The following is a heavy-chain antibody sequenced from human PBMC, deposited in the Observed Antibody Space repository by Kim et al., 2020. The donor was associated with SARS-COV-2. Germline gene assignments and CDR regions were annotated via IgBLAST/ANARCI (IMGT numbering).Heavy chain of an antibody. D-gene: IGHD3-3*02. CDR2: IDSGGTTT. J-gene: IGHJ4*02. CDR3: TRDPLAFGTNFDY. CDR1: GFSFSGYW. Sequence: GGSLRLSCAASGFSFSGYWMHWVRQGPGKGLVWVSRIDSGGTTTIYADSVEGRFTVSRDNAKNTLFLQMTSLRVADTGVYYCTRDPLAFGTNFDYWGQGT. V-gene: IGHV3-74*01.